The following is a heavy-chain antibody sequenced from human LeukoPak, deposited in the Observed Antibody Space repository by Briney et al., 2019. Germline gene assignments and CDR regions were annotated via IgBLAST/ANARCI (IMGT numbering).Heavy chain of an antibody. CDR3: ARNYGGRQYYFDY. V-gene: IGHV4-59*01. Sequence: SETLSLTCTVSGGSLSSYYWSWIRQPPGKGLEWIGYIYYSGSTNYNPSLKSRVTISVDTSKNQFSLKLSSVTAADTAVYYCARNYGGRQYYFDYWGQGTLVTVSS. CDR1: GGSLSSYY. CDR2: IYYSGST. D-gene: IGHD4-23*01. J-gene: IGHJ4*02.